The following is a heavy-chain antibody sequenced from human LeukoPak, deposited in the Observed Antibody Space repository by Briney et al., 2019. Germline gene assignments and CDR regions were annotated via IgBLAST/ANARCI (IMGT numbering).Heavy chain of an antibody. CDR3: ARAHKDCSSTSCPFDY. Sequence: SETLSLTCTVSGGSISSYYWSWIRQPPGKGLEWIGYIYYSGSTNYNPSLKSRVTISVDTSKNQFSLKLSSATAADTAVYYCARAHKDCSSTSCPFDYWGQGTLVTVSS. D-gene: IGHD2-2*01. CDR2: IYYSGST. CDR1: GGSISSYY. V-gene: IGHV4-59*01. J-gene: IGHJ4*02.